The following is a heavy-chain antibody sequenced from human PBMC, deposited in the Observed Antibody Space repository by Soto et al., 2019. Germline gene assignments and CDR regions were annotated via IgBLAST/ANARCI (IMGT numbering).Heavy chain of an antibody. D-gene: IGHD5-12*01. V-gene: IGHV4-39*01. CDR3: ATRRDGYTWEDY. CDR2: IYYSGST. Sequence: QLQLQESGPGLVKPSETLSLTCTVSGGSISSSSYYWGWIRQPPGKGLEWIGSIYYSGSTYYNPSLKSRVTISVDTSKNQFSLKLSSVTAADTAVYYCATRRDGYTWEDYWGQGTLVTVSS. J-gene: IGHJ4*02. CDR1: GGSISSSSYY.